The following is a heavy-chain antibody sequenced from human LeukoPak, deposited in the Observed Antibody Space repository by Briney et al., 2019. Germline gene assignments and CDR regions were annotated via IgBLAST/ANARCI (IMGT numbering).Heavy chain of an antibody. CDR2: ISSSSSYI. D-gene: IGHD2-15*01. CDR1: GFTFSSYS. J-gene: IGHJ4*02. CDR3: AREYCSGGSCSDY. V-gene: IGHV3-21*01. Sequence: GGSLRLSCAASGFTFSSYSMNWVRQAPGKGLEWVSSISSSSSYIYCADSVKGRFTISRDNAKNSLYLQMNSLRAEDTAVYYCAREYCSGGSCSDYWGQGTLVTVSS.